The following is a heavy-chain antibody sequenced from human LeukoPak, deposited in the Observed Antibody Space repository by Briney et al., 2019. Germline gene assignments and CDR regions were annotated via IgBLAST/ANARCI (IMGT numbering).Heavy chain of an antibody. Sequence: GASVKVSCKASGYTFTSYDINWVRQANGQGIEWMGWMNTNSGNTGYAQKFQGRVTMTRNTSISTAYMELSSLRSEDTAVYYCARGVSRVRGVSPGYWGQGTLVTVSS. D-gene: IGHD3-10*01. V-gene: IGHV1-8*01. CDR3: ARGVSRVRGVSPGY. CDR1: GYTFTSYD. J-gene: IGHJ4*02. CDR2: MNTNSGNT.